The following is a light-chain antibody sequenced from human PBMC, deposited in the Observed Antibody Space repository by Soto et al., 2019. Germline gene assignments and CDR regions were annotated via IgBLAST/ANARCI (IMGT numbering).Light chain of an antibody. Sequence: EIVLTQSPGTLSLSPGERATLSCRAGQSVSSSYLAWYQQKPGQAPRLLIYGASSRATGIPDRFSGSGSGKDFTLIISRLEPEDFAVYYCQQYGSSPPTFGQGTKVDIK. CDR1: QSVSSSY. V-gene: IGKV3-20*01. CDR3: QQYGSSPPT. J-gene: IGKJ1*01. CDR2: GAS.